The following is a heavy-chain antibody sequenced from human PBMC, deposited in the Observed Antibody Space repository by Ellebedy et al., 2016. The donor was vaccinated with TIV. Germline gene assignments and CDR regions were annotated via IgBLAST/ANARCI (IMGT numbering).Heavy chain of an antibody. J-gene: IGHJ4*02. CDR3: ARDGIVGGPTEYYFDS. V-gene: IGHV3-30-3*01. D-gene: IGHD1-26*01. CDR1: GFTFSSYA. Sequence: GESLKISCAASGFTFSSYAMHWVRQAPGKGLEWVAVISYDGSNKYYADSVKGRFTISRDNAKNTLSLQMNSLRAEDTAVYYCARDGIVGGPTEYYFDSWGQGTLVTVSS. CDR2: ISYDGSNK.